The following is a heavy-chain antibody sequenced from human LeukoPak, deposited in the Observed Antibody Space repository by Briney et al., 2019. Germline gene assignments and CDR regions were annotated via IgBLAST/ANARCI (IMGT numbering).Heavy chain of an antibody. Sequence: SVKVSCKASGGTFSSYAISWVRQAPGQGLEWMGRIIPIFGTANYAQKFQGRVTITTDESTSTAYMELSSLRSEDTAVYYCARDLFGPLDSSGYYCDYWGQGTLATVSS. V-gene: IGHV1-69*05. CDR2: IIPIFGTA. CDR1: GGTFSSYA. D-gene: IGHD3-22*01. CDR3: ARDLFGPLDSSGYYCDY. J-gene: IGHJ4*02.